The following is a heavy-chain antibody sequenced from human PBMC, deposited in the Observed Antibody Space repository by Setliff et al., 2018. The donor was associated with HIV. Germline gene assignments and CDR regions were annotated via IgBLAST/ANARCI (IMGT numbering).Heavy chain of an antibody. J-gene: IGHJ3*02. Sequence: PGGSLRLSCATSGFSFFNFALNWVRQAPGKGLEWVSSISSSGSYIYYADSVKGRFTIPRDDATKSLFLQTDSLRAEDTAVYYCARSRSTRDAFDIWGQGTMVTVSS. CDR2: ISSSGSYI. CDR1: GFSFFNFA. CDR3: ARSRSTRDAFDI. D-gene: IGHD2-2*01. V-gene: IGHV3-21*01.